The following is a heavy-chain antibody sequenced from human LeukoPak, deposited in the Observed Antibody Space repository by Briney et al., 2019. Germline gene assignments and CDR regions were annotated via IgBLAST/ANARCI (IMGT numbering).Heavy chain of an antibody. CDR1: GFTVSSNY. J-gene: IGHJ5*02. CDR2: IYSGGST. D-gene: IGHD3-10*01. CDR3: AKDPEYYYGSGSYRFDP. Sequence: GGSLRLSCAASGFTVSSNYMSWVRQAPGKGLEWVSVIYSGGSTYYADSVKGRFTISRVNSKNTLYLQMNSLRAEDTAVYYCAKDPEYYYGSGSYRFDPWGQGTLVTVSS. V-gene: IGHV3-53*01.